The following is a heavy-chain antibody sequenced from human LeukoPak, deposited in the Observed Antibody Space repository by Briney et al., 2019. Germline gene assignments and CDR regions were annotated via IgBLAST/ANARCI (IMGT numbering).Heavy chain of an antibody. V-gene: IGHV3-30*04. CDR1: GFTFSSYT. J-gene: IGHJ4*02. D-gene: IGHD4-23*01. CDR2: ISYDGNKK. CDR3: ARVAAGYSVNYFDY. Sequence: GGSLRLSCAAFGFTFSSYTMHWVRQAPGKGLEWVAIISYDGNKKYCADSVKGRFTISRDNPKNTLYLQMNSLRDEDTAVYYCARVAAGYSVNYFDYWGQGTLVTVSS.